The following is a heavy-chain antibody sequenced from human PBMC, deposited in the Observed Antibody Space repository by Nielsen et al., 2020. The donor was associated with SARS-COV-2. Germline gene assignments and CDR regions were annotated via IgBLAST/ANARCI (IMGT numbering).Heavy chain of an antibody. CDR3: AKRRAVFMLTFGGEGAMDV. D-gene: IGHD3-16*01. CDR2: ISYEGSQK. Sequence: GESLKISCTASGFTFNNYGFYWVRQAPGKGLEWVASISYEGSQKYYEDSLAGRFTVSRDTSKNTVYLQMNSLSVEDTAVYHCAKRRAVFMLTFGGEGAMDVWGQGTTVSVSS. CDR1: GFTFNNYG. V-gene: IGHV3-30*18. J-gene: IGHJ6*02.